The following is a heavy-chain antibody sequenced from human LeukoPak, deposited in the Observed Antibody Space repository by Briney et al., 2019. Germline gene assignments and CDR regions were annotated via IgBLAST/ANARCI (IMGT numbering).Heavy chain of an antibody. J-gene: IGHJ4*02. V-gene: IGHV1-2*02. D-gene: IGHD3-22*01. CDR3: ARSPDYYDSSVYDY. Sequence: ASVKVSCKASGYTFTGYYMHWVRQAPGQGLEWMGWINPNSGGTNYAQKFQGRVTMIRDTSISTAYMELSRLRSDDTAVYYCARSPDYYDSSVYDYWGQGTLVTVSS. CDR2: INPNSGGT. CDR1: GYTFTGYY.